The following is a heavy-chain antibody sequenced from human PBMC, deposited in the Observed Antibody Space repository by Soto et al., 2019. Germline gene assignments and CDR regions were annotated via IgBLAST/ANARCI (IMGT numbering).Heavy chain of an antibody. Sequence: QVQLVESGGGVVQPGRFLRLCCAASGFTFSSYAMPWVRQAPGKGLEWVAVISYDGSNKYYADSVKGRFTISRDNSKNTLYLQMNSLRAEDTAVYYCARDSSLDAFDIWGQGTMVTVSS. CDR1: GFTFSSYA. CDR2: ISYDGSNK. J-gene: IGHJ3*02. CDR3: ARDSSLDAFDI. D-gene: IGHD6-13*01. V-gene: IGHV3-30-3*01.